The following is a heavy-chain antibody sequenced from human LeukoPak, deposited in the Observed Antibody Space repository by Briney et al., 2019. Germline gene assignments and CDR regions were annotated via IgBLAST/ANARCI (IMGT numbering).Heavy chain of an antibody. V-gene: IGHV3-66*01. CDR3: ARAPHYYGSGSPPKNYYYYGMDV. D-gene: IGHD3-10*01. CDR2: IYSGGST. CDR1: GFTVSSNY. Sequence: GGSLRLSCAASGFTVSSNYMSWVRQAPGKGLEWVSVIYSGGSTYYADSVKGRFTISRDNSKDTLYLQMNSLRAEDTAVYYCARAPHYYGSGSPPKNYYYYGMDVWGQGTTVTVSS. J-gene: IGHJ6*02.